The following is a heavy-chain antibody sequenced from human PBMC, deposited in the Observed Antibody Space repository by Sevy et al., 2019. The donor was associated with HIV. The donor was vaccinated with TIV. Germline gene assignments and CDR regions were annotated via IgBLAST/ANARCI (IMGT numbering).Heavy chain of an antibody. Sequence: GGSLRLSCAASGFIFSSYAMSWVRQSPGKGLEWVSSISGSGGDTYYADSVKGRFSVSRDNSKNTLYMQMNSLRAEDTAIYYCAKAAGTVHSTPSPELHWGQGTLVTVSS. D-gene: IGHD6-13*01. V-gene: IGHV3-23*01. J-gene: IGHJ4*02. CDR2: ISGSGGDT. CDR3: AKAAGTVHSTPSPELH. CDR1: GFIFSSYA.